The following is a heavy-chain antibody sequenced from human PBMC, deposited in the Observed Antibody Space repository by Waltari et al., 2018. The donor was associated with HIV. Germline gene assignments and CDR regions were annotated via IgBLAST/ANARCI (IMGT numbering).Heavy chain of an antibody. V-gene: IGHV1-8*01. J-gene: IGHJ6*02. Sequence: QVQLVQSGAEVKKPGASVKVSCKASGYTFTSYDINWVRQATGQGLVWMGCMHPSRANTVDAKKCQGGVTMTRNTARGTAYMERRNLRSEGTAVYYCARELLVAVAGPPLYYYGMDVWGQGTTVTVSS. D-gene: IGHD6-19*01. CDR2: MHPSRANT. CDR3: ARELLVAVAGPPLYYYGMDV. CDR1: GYTFTSYD.